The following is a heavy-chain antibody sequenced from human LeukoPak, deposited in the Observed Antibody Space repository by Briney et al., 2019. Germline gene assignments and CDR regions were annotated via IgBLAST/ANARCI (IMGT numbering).Heavy chain of an antibody. CDR1: GGSFSGYY. V-gene: IGHV4-34*01. CDR3: ARQTKRYYYDSSGFLDY. J-gene: IGHJ4*02. CDR2: INHSGST. Sequence: SETLSLTCAVYGGSFSGYYWSWIRQPPGKGLEWIGEINHSGSTNYNPSLKSRVTISVDTSKNQFSLKLSSVTAADTAVYYCARQTKRYYYDSSGFLDYWGQGTLVTVSS. D-gene: IGHD3-22*01.